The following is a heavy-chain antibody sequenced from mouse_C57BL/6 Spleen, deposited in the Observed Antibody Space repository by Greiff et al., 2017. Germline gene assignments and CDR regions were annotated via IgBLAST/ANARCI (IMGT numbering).Heavy chain of an antibody. V-gene: IGHV1-80*01. CDR1: GYAFSSYW. CDR2: IYPGDGDT. CDR3: ARAEYGPVGNWFAY. Sequence: QVHVKQSGAELVKPGASVKISCKASGYAFSSYWMNWVKQRPGKGLEWIGQIYPGDGDTNYNGKFKGKATLTADKSSSTAYMQLSSLTSEDSAVYFCARAEYGPVGNWFAYWGQGTLVTVSA. J-gene: IGHJ3*01. D-gene: IGHD1-1*02.